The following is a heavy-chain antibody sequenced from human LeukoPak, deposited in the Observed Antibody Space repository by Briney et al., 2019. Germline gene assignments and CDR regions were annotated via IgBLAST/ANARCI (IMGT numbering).Heavy chain of an antibody. Sequence: GGSLRLSCAASGFTFSSYAMSWVRQAPGKGLEWVSAISGSGGSTYYADSVKGRFTISRDNSKNTLYLQMNSLRAEDTAVYYCAKGSFSSWYVDYFDYWGQGTLVTVSS. J-gene: IGHJ4*02. CDR1: GFTFSSYA. V-gene: IGHV3-23*01. CDR2: ISGSGGST. CDR3: AKGSFSSWYVDYFDY. D-gene: IGHD6-13*01.